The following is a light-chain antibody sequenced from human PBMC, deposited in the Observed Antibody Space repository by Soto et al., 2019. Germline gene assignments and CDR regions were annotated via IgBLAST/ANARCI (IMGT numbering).Light chain of an antibody. CDR2: GAS. CDR1: QSVSGN. J-gene: IGKJ1*01. CDR3: QQYNNWPPA. V-gene: IGKV3-15*01. Sequence: EIVMAQSPATLSVSPGERATLSCRASQSVSGNLAWYQQKPGQAPRLIIYGASTRATGIPARFSGSGSGTEFTLTISSLQSEDFAVYYCQQYNNWPPAFGQGTKVEIK.